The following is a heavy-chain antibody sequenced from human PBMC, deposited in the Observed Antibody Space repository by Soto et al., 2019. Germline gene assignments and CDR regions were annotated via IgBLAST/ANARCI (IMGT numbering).Heavy chain of an antibody. CDR3: ARALSLRAYYGMDV. CDR1: GFTFSSYD. V-gene: IGHV3-13*01. J-gene: IGHJ6*02. D-gene: IGHD3-10*01. CDR2: IGTAGDT. Sequence: GGCLRLSCAASGFTFSSYDMHWVRQATGKGLEWVSAIGTAGDTYYPGSVKGRFTISRENAKNSLYLQMNSLRAGDTAVYYCARALSLRAYYGMDVWGQGTTVTVSS.